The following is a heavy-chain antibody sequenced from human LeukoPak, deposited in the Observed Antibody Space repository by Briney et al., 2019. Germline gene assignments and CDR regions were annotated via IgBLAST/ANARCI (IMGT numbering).Heavy chain of an antibody. V-gene: IGHV3-7*05. Sequence: PGRTLRLSCAPSGFTLSSFWMSWVRQAPGKGLEWVANIKKDGNEKYYADSVKGRFTISRDNAKNSLYLQMNSLRAEDTAVYYCATIKVRANNYDTDGFEYWGQGTLVTVSS. CDR1: GFTLSSFW. CDR2: IKKDGNEK. J-gene: IGHJ4*02. D-gene: IGHD3-10*01. CDR3: ATIKVRANNYDTDGFEY.